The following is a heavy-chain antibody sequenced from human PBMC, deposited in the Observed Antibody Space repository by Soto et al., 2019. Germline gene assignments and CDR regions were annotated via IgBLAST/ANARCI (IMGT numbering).Heavy chain of an antibody. V-gene: IGHV1-69*01. CDR1: GDTFSNSA. CDR2: IIPIFGTT. J-gene: IGHJ4*02. D-gene: IGHD2-15*01. Sequence: QVHLLQSGSEVKKPGSSVKVSCRASGDTFSNSAFSWVRQAPGQGLEWMGGIIPIFGTTSYAQKLQGRVILTADESTTTVYMELMSLRSEDTALYLCALGLRGYHIDSWGQGTQVTVSS. CDR3: ALGLRGYHIDS.